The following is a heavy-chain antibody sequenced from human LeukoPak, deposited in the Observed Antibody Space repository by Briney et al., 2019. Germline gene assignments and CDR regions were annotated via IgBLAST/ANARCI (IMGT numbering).Heavy chain of an antibody. Sequence: ASVSVSFKPSVYTFTGYYIHWVRQAPGQRLEWLGWISPNTGATMFAHKFQDRVSMTRDTSIDTAYLELTSLTADDTALYYCARDRVGSGWPRPFYFEFWGQGTLVTVSS. CDR1: VYTFTGYY. CDR2: ISPNTGAT. D-gene: IGHD6-19*01. CDR3: ARDRVGSGWPRPFYFEF. V-gene: IGHV1-2*02. J-gene: IGHJ4*02.